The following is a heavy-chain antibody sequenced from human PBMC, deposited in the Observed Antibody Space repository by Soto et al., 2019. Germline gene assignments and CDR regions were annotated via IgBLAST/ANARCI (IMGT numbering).Heavy chain of an antibody. CDR3: ATDRSLYLDFVY. J-gene: IGHJ4*02. V-gene: IGHV1-24*01. CDR2: FDPEDGET. D-gene: IGHD3-10*01. Sequence: SCKVSGYTLTELSMHWVRQAPGKGLEWMGGFDPEDGETIYAQKFQGRVTMTEDTSTDTAYMELSSLRSEDTAVYYCATDRSLYLDFVYWGQGTLVTVSS. CDR1: GYTLTELS.